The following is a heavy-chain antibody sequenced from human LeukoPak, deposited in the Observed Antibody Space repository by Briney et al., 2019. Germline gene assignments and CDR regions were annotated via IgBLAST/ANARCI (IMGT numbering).Heavy chain of an antibody. Sequence: GGTLRLSCAASVFTFSSYGMSWVRQAPGKGLEWVSAISGSGGSTYYADSVKGRFTISRDNAKNTVFLQMSSLRAEDTALYYCARKSASGNYPLDYWGQGTLVTVSS. J-gene: IGHJ4*02. CDR1: VFTFSSYG. D-gene: IGHD3-10*01. CDR2: ISGSGGST. CDR3: ARKSASGNYPLDY. V-gene: IGHV3-23*01.